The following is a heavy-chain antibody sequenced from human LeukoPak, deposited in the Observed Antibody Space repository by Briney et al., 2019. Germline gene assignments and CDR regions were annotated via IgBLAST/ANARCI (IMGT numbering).Heavy chain of an antibody. V-gene: IGHV4-30-2*01. Sequence: SETLSLTCAVSGGSISSGGYSWSWIRQPPGKGLEWIGYIYHSGSTYYNPSLKSRVTISVDRSKNQFSLKLSSVTAADTAVYYCARRYGDYGEYYFDYWGQGTLDTVSS. CDR2: IYHSGST. J-gene: IGHJ4*02. CDR1: GGSISSGGYS. D-gene: IGHD4-17*01. CDR3: ARRYGDYGEYYFDY.